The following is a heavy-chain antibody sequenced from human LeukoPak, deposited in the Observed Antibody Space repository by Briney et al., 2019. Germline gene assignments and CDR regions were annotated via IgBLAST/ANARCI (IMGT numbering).Heavy chain of an antibody. Sequence: GGSLRLSCAASGFTFSSYAMSWVRQAPGKGLEWVSAISGSGGSTYYADFVKGRFTISRDNSKNTLYLQMNSLRAEDTAVYYCELLWFGELVPRDDYWGQGTLVTASS. CDR3: ELLWFGELVPRDDY. CDR2: ISGSGGST. V-gene: IGHV3-23*01. CDR1: GFTFSSYA. D-gene: IGHD3-10*01. J-gene: IGHJ4*02.